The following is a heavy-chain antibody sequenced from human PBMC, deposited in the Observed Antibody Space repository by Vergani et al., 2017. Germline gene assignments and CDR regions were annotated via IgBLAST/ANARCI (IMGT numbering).Heavy chain of an antibody. CDR1: GGSFSGYY. CDR3: ARGLIYSGSYYYYYMDV. V-gene: IGHV4-34*01. CDR2: INHSGST. J-gene: IGHJ6*03. D-gene: IGHD1-26*01. Sequence: QVQLQQWGAGLLKPSETLSLTCAVYGGSFSGYYWSWIRQPPGKGPEWIGEINHSGSTKYNPSLKSRVTISVDTSKNQFSLKLSSVTAADTAVYYCARGLIYSGSYYYYYMDVWGKGTTVTVSS.